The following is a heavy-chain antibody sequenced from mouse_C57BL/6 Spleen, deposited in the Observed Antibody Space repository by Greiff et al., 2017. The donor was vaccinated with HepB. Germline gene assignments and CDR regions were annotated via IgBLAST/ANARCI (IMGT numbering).Heavy chain of an antibody. J-gene: IGHJ3*01. CDR2: IWSGGST. D-gene: IGHD2-12*01. Sequence: VQLKESGPGLVQPSQSLSITCTVSGFSFTSYGVHWVRQSPGKGLEWLGVIWSGGSTDYNAALMSRLSITKDNSKSQVFFKMNSLQADDTAIYYCAKGDYKDWFAYWGQGTLVTVSA. CDR3: AKGDYKDWFAY. V-gene: IGHV2-5*01. CDR1: GFSFTSYG.